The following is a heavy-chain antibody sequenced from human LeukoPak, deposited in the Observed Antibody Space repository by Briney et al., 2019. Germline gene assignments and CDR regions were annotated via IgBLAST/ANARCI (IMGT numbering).Heavy chain of an antibody. J-gene: IGHJ4*02. CDR2: ISSSSDTI. D-gene: IGHD2-2*01. CDR1: GFTFGPYT. Sequence: GGSLRLSCAASGFTFGPYTMNWVRQAPGKGLEWVSYISSSSDTIYYADSVKGRFTISRDNAKNSLYLQMNSLRAEDTAVYYCARDPSRGLIDYWGQGTLVTVSS. V-gene: IGHV3-48*04. CDR3: ARDPSRGLIDY.